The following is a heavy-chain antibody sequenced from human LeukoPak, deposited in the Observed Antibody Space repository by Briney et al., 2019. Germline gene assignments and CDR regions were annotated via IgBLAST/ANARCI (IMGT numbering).Heavy chain of an antibody. D-gene: IGHD5-18*01. J-gene: IGHJ4*02. V-gene: IGHV3-21*01. CDR2: ISSSSSYI. Sequence: KTGGSLRLSCAASGFTFSSYSMNWVRQAPGKGLEWVSSISSSSSYIYYADSVKGRFTISRDNAKNSLYLQMNSLRAEDTAVYYCAHVDTAMVMGYWGQGTLATVSS. CDR1: GFTFSSYS. CDR3: AHVDTAMVMGY.